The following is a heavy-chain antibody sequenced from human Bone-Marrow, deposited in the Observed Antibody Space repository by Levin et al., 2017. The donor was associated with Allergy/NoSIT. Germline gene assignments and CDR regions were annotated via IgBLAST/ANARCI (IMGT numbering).Heavy chain of an antibody. CDR2: IHSSGST. CDR3: ARVSAGGGTRLFGY. CDR1: GGSVTSGDYY. Sequence: SQTLSLTCSVSGGSVTSGDYYWSWIRKPPGKGLEWIGFIHSSGSTNYIPSLKSRVTMSHDTSKNQLSLSLTSVTAADPAIYYCARVSAGGGTRLFGYWGQGTLVTVSS. J-gene: IGHJ4*02. V-gene: IGHV4-61*08. D-gene: IGHD6-13*01.